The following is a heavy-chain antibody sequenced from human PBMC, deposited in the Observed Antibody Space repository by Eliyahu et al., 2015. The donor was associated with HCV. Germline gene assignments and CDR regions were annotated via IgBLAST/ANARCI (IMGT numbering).Heavy chain of an antibody. Sequence: QVQLQQWGAGLLKPSETLSLTCAXYGGSFSTYYWIWIRQPPGKGLEWIGEISHSGSTTYNPSLESRVSISGDWSKNQFSLKLSSVTAADTAVYYCAILWYNSSGAKGAPWGQGTLVTVSS. V-gene: IGHV4-34*01. D-gene: IGHD6-13*01. CDR2: ISHSGST. J-gene: IGHJ5*02. CDR3: AILWYNSSGAKGAP. CDR1: GGSFSTYY.